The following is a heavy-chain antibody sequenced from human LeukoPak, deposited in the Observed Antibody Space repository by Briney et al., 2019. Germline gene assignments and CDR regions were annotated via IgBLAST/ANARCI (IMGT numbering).Heavy chain of an antibody. CDR2: ISSSSSYI. V-gene: IGHV3-21*01. J-gene: IGHJ6*03. CDR3: YYDFWGYMDL. D-gene: IGHD3-3*01. CDR1: GFTFSSYS. Sequence: GGCLRLSCAASGFTFSSYSMNWVRQAPGKGLEWVSSISSSSSYIYYADSVKGRFTISRDNAKNSLFLQMNSLRAEDTAVYCCYYDFWGYMDLGGKATTVTVSS.